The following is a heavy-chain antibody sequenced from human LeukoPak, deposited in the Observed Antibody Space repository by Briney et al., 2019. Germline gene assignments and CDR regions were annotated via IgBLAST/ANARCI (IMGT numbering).Heavy chain of an antibody. Sequence: GGSLRLSCAASGFTFSDYSMTWIRQAPGKGLEWISYISISGNSIDCAASVKGRFTISRDNAEKSLYLQMNSLRAEDTAVYFCARNSSAYISPYYYNYMDVWGEGTTVTVSS. CDR3: ARNSSAYISPYYYNYMDV. CDR1: GFTFSDYS. D-gene: IGHD3-22*01. J-gene: IGHJ6*03. V-gene: IGHV3-11*01. CDR2: ISISGNSI.